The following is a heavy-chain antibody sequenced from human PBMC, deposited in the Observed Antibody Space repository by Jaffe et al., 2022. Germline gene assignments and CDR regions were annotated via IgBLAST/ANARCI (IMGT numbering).Heavy chain of an antibody. V-gene: IGHV4-34*01. J-gene: IGHJ4*02. CDR2: INHSGST. Sequence: QVQLQQWGAGLLKPSETLSLTCAVYGGSFSGYYWSWIRQPPGKGLEWIGEINHSGSTNYNPSLKSRVTISVDTSKNQFSLKLSSVTAADTAVYYCARRLSVLWFGELYRPPDYWGQGTLVTVSS. CDR1: GGSFSGYY. CDR3: ARRLSVLWFGELYRPPDY. D-gene: IGHD3-10*01.